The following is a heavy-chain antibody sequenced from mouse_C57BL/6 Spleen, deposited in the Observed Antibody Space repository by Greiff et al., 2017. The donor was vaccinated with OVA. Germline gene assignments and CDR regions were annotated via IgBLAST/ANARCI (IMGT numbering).Heavy chain of an antibody. V-gene: IGHV1-64*01. CDR1: GYTFTSYW. CDR3: ARSRGPSYYFDY. CDR2: IHPNSGST. D-gene: IGHD3-3*01. J-gene: IGHJ2*01. Sequence: QVQLKQPGAELVKPGASVKLSCKASGYTFTSYWMHWVKQRPGQGLEWIGMIHPNSGSTNYNEKFKSKATLTVDKSSSTAYMQLSSLTSEDSAVYYCARSRGPSYYFDYWGQGTTLTVSS.